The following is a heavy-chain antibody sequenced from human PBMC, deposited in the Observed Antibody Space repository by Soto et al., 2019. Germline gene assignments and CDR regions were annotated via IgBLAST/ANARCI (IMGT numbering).Heavy chain of an antibody. CDR1: GFTFSSYP. CDR3: AKDAARPGPCDS. D-gene: IGHD6-6*01. J-gene: IGHJ4*02. CDR2: ITGGATNA. Sequence: EVQLLESGGGLVQPGGSLRLSCEASGFTFSSYPMSWVRQAPGKGLEWISGITGGATNAYYADAVKGRITISRDNSKNTLYLQLNSLKAEDTADYYCAKDAARPGPCDSWGQGTLVTVSS. V-gene: IGHV3-23*01.